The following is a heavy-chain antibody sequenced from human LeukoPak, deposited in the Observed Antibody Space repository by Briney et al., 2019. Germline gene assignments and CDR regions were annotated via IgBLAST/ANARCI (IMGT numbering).Heavy chain of an antibody. J-gene: IGHJ4*02. CDR3: AIGYDILTGSFDY. Sequence: GESLKISCKGSGYSFTSYWISWVRQMPGKSLEWMVRIDPSDSYTNYSPSFQGHVTISADKSISTAYLQWSSLKASDTAMYYCAIGYDILTGSFDYWGQGTLVTVSS. V-gene: IGHV5-10-1*01. D-gene: IGHD3-9*01. CDR1: GYSFTSYW. CDR2: IDPSDSYT.